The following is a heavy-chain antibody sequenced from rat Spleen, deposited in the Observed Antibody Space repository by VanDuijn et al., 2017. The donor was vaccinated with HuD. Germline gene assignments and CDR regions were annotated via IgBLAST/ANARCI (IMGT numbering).Heavy chain of an antibody. CDR3: ARHTPFNYGTVGDY. Sequence: EVQLVESGGGLVQPGRSLKLSCAASGFTFSDYYMAWVRQAPKKGLEWVASISYDGHSAYYRGSVKGRFTCSRDNAEGTLYLQMDSLRSEDTATYYCARHTPFNYGTVGDYWGQGVMVTVSS. CDR1: GFTFSDYY. CDR2: ISYDGHSA. V-gene: IGHV5-7*01. J-gene: IGHJ2*01. D-gene: IGHD1-11*01.